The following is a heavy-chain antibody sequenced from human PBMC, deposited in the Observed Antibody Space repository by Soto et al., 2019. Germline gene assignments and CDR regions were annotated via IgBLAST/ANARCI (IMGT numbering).Heavy chain of an antibody. CDR2: ISGSGGST. CDR3: AKDLGGYCSSTSCYPFDY. D-gene: IGHD2-2*01. V-gene: IGHV3-23*01. CDR1: GFTFSSYA. J-gene: IGHJ4*02. Sequence: PGGSLRLSCAASGFTFSSYAMSWVRQAPGKGLEWVSAISGSGGSTYYADSVKGRFTISRDNSKNTLYLQMNSLRAEDTAVYYCAKDLGGYCSSTSCYPFDYWGQGTLVTVPQ.